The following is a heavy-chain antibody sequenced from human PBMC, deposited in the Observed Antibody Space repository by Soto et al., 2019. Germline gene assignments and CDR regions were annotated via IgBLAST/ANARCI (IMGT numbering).Heavy chain of an antibody. J-gene: IGHJ4*02. D-gene: IGHD5-12*01. Sequence: QVQLQQWGAGLLKPSETLSLNCAVNGGSLSGYYWSWIRQPPGKGLEWIGEIKDGGRTNYSPSLKSPATISSDTANQPFPPGPDPVTAADTGVYYCARGQEGVVATHWDQGTLVTVSS. CDR3: ARGQEGVVATH. CDR1: GGSLSGYY. CDR2: IKDGGRT. V-gene: IGHV4-34*01.